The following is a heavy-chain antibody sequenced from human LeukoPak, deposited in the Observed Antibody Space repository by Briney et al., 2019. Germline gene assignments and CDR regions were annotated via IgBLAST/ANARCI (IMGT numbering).Heavy chain of an antibody. J-gene: IGHJ4*02. Sequence: GGSLRLSCAASGFTFSSYSIDWVRQAPGEGLEWLSYISSSSSTIYFADSVKGRFTISRDNAKNSAYLHMNSLRAEDTAVYYCARVWSSGYTKDYWGQGTLVTVS. V-gene: IGHV3-48*04. CDR1: GFTFSSYS. CDR3: ARVWSSGYTKDY. CDR2: ISSSSSTI. D-gene: IGHD3-22*01.